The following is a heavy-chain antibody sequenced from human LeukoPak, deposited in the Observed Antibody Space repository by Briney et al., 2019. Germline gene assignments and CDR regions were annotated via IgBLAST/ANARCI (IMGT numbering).Heavy chain of an antibody. D-gene: IGHD3-3*01. CDR2: MSYSGST. J-gene: IGHJ4*02. V-gene: IGHV4-59*02. CDR1: GGSVSGYY. Sequence: SETLSLTCTVSGGSVSGYYCNWIRQPPGKGLEWIGYMSYSGSTNYNPSLKGRVTISRDTSKNQFSLTLSSVTAADTAVYYCARDLRFFSLWGQGTLVTVSS. CDR3: ARDLRFFSL.